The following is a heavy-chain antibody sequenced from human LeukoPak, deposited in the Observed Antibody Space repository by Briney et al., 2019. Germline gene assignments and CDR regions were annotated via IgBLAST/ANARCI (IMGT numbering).Heavy chain of an antibody. D-gene: IGHD5-12*01. V-gene: IGHV3-48*03. CDR3: ARGTTINNFDY. CDR2: ISRSGSST. CDR1: GFTLSSYE. J-gene: IGHJ4*02. Sequence: GGSLRLSCAASGFTLSSYEMTWVRQAPGKGLEWVSYISRSGSSTHYVDSVKGRLTISRDNAKNSLYLQMNSLRAEDTAVYYCARGTTINNFDYWGQGTLVTVSS.